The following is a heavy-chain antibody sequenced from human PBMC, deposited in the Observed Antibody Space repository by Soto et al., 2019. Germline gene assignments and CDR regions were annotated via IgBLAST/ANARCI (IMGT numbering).Heavy chain of an antibody. CDR2: ISYDGSNK. V-gene: IGHV3-30-3*01. CDR1: GFTFSSYA. D-gene: IGHD6-13*01. J-gene: IGHJ4*02. Sequence: QVQLVESGGGVVQPGRSLRLSCAASGFTFSSYAMHWVRQAPGKGLEWVAVISYDGSNKYYADSVKGRFTISRDNSNNTLYLQINSLRAVDTAVYYCAREWRSSWYGEIDYWGPGTLVTVSS. CDR3: AREWRSSWYGEIDY.